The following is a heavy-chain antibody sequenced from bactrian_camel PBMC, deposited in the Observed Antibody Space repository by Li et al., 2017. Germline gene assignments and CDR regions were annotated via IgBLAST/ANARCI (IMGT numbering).Heavy chain of an antibody. V-gene: IGHV3S40*01. CDR1: GYTFNTY. Sequence: VQLVESGGGSALAGGSVRLSCAASGYTFNTYSWFRQAPGQEREGVARIATGRGNTYYADSVKGRFTISQDNAKNTVYLQMNSLKPEDTAMYYCAARGPYCYTKLSVRDFTYWGQ. J-gene: IGHJ6*01. D-gene: IGHD2*01. CDR3: AARGPYCYTKLSVRDFTY. CDR2: IATGRGNT.